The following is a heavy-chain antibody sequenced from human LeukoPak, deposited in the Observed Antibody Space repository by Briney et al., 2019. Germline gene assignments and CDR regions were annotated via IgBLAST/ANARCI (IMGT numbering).Heavy chain of an antibody. D-gene: IGHD1-26*01. CDR3: AKDRTSVGATLLTDY. CDR2: ISGSGGTT. CDR1: GFTFRNYA. J-gene: IGHJ4*02. Sequence: GGSLRLSCAASGFTFRNYAMSWVRQTPGKGLDWGSTISGSGGTTYYAHSVKGRFTISRDNSKNTMYLQMNSLRAEDTAVYYCAKDRTSVGATLLTDYWGQGTLVTVSS. V-gene: IGHV3-23*01.